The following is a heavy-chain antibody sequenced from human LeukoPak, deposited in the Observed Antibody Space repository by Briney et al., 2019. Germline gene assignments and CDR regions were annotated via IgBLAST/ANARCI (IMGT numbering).Heavy chain of an antibody. CDR2: IRYDGSNK. Sequence: GGSLRLSCAASGFTFSSYGMHWVRQAPGKGLEWVAFIRYDGSNKYYADSVKGRFTISRDNSKNTLYLQMNSLRAEDTDVYYCARRAGAYSHPYDYWGQGTLVTVSS. J-gene: IGHJ4*02. D-gene: IGHD4/OR15-4a*01. V-gene: IGHV3-30*02. CDR3: ARRAGAYSHPYDY. CDR1: GFTFSSYG.